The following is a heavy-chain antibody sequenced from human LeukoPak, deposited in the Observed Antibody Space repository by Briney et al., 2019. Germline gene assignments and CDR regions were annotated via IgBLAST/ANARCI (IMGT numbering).Heavy chain of an antibody. CDR2: IHYGGST. V-gene: IGHV4-59*01. J-gene: IGHJ3*02. D-gene: IGHD2-21*02. CDR3: AREEDGVTDDAFDI. CDR1: GDSISTYY. Sequence: PSETLSLTCTVSGDSISTYYWSWIRQPPGKGLEWIGYIHYGGSTSSNPSLKSRVTISVDTSKNQLSLKLISVTTADTAVYYCAREEDGVTDDAFDIWGQGTMVTVSS.